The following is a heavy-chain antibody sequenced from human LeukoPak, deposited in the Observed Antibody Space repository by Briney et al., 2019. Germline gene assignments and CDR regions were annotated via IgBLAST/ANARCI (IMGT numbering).Heavy chain of an antibody. CDR3: ARGPDSSSWYFWFDR. CDR1: GFTFSSYS. D-gene: IGHD6-13*01. Sequence: PGGSLRLSCAASGFTFSSYSMNWVRQAPGKGLEWVSSISSSSSYIYYADSVKGRFTISRDNAKNSLYLQMNSLRAEDTAVYYCARGPDSSSWYFWFDRWGQGTLVTVSS. V-gene: IGHV3-21*01. CDR2: ISSSSSYI. J-gene: IGHJ5*02.